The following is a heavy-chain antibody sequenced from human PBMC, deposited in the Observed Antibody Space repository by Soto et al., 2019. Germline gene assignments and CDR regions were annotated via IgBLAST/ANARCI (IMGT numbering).Heavy chain of an antibody. Sequence: GESLKISCKGSGCSFTSYWIGWVRQMPGKGLEWMGIIYPGDSDTRYSPSFQGQVTISAYMSISTSYLQWSSRKASDTAMYYCARPYSSSWYDAFDIWGQGTMVTVSS. CDR1: GCSFTSYW. V-gene: IGHV5-51*01. CDR3: ARPYSSSWYDAFDI. D-gene: IGHD6-13*01. CDR2: IYPGDSDT. J-gene: IGHJ3*02.